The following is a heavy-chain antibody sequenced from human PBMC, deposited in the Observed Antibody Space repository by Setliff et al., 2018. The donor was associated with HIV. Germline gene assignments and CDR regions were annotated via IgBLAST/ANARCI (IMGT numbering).Heavy chain of an antibody. D-gene: IGHD2-2*01. CDR1: GYSFTTSG. CDR2: INIRSGNT. V-gene: IGHV1-8*02. Sequence: ASVKVSCKASGYSFTTSGVSWVRQAPGQGLEWMGWINIRSGNTGYAQKFQGRVTLTRDISTNTAYMELNSLKSEDTAVYYCVTDKRGSASADDPFDIWGQGTMVTVSS. J-gene: IGHJ3*02. CDR3: VTDKRGSASADDPFDI.